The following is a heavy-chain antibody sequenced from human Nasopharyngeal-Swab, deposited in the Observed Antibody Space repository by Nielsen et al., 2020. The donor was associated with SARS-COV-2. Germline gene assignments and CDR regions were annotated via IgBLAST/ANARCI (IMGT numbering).Heavy chain of an antibody. D-gene: IGHD2-15*01. CDR1: GFTFSSYS. Sequence: GESLKTSCAASGFTFSSYSMNWVRQAPGKGLEWVSYISSSSRTKYYADSVKGRFTISRDNAKNSLYRQMNSLRDEYTAVYYCARDRREVAFDYWGQGTLVTVSS. CDR3: ARDRREVAFDY. CDR2: ISSSSRTK. J-gene: IGHJ4*01. V-gene: IGHV3-48*02.